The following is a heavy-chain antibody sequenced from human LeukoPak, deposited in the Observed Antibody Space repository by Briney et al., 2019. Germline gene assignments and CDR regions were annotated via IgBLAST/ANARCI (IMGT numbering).Heavy chain of an antibody. CDR2: ISFDGRNK. CDR1: GFTFGSYG. D-gene: IGHD4-17*01. V-gene: IGHV3-30*18. CDR3: VKDGHSVTIFDY. J-gene: IGHJ4*02. Sequence: HPGGSLRLSCAASGFTFGSYGMHWVRRAPGKGLEWVAVISFDGRNKYFGDSVKGRFSISRDNSKNTLSLQMNSLRPEDTAVYYCVKDGHSVTIFDYWGRGTLVTVSS.